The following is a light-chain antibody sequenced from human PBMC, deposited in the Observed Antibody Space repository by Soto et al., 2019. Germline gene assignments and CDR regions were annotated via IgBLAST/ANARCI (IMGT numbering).Light chain of an antibody. CDR2: KAS. CDR1: QTITSW. Sequence: IHLSSSPSTMSGSVGDRVTITCRASQTITSWLAWYQQKPGKAPKLLIYKASTLKSGVPSRFSGSGSGTEFTLTISSLQPDDFATYYCQHYNSYSEAFGQGTKVDIK. J-gene: IGKJ1*01. CDR3: QHYNSYSEA. V-gene: IGKV1-5*03.